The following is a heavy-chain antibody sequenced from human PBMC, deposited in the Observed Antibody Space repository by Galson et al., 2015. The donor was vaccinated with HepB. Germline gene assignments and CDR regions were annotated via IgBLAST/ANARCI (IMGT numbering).Heavy chain of an antibody. J-gene: IGHJ1*01. D-gene: IGHD2-2*01. CDR3: ARARTKGRCRSASCLPEH. V-gene: IGHV3-30*03. Sequence: SLRLSCAASGFTFEPYDMHWVRQAPGKGLEWVAVISFDGSNEGVAESVKGRVSLSRDNSKDTVYLQMDSLRPDDSAVYYCARARTKGRCRSASCLPEHWGQGTLITVSP. CDR1: GFTFEPYD. CDR2: ISFDGSNE.